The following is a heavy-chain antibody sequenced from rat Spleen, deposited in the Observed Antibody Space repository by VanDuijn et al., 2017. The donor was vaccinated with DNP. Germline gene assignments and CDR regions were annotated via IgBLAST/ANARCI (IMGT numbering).Heavy chain of an antibody. J-gene: IGHJ2*01. D-gene: IGHD4-3*01. CDR2: ISTGGGNT. V-gene: IGHV5-25*01. CDR3: TRGGTYYFDY. CDR1: GFTFSDYN. Sequence: EVQLVESGGDLVQPGGSLKLSCAASGFTFSDYNMAWVRQAPKKGLEWVATISTGGGNTYYPDSVKGRFTVSRDDSTSTLYLQMDSLRSEDTATYYCTRGGTYYFDYWGQGVLVTVSS.